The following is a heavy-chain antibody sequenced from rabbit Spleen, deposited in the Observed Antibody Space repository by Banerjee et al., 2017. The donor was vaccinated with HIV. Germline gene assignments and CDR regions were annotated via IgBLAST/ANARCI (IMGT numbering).Heavy chain of an antibody. CDR3: TRDTSSSFSSYGMDL. J-gene: IGHJ6*01. CDR2: IDIGSSGFT. CDR1: GLDFSGDSY. Sequence: QSLEESGGDLVKPGASLTLTCKASGLDFSGDSYDSYMCWVRQAPGKGLEWIACIDIGSSGFTYFANWAKGRFTISKTSSTAVTLQMTSLTAADTATYFCTRDTSSSFSSYGMDLWGQGTLVTVS. V-gene: IGHV1S40*01. D-gene: IGHD1-1*01.